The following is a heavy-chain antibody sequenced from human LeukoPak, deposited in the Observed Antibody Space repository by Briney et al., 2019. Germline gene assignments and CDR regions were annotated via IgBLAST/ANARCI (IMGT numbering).Heavy chain of an antibody. CDR2: KHHSGTT. CDR3: ARDVSGSYDF. CDR1: GYSISSGYY. J-gene: IGHJ4*02. D-gene: IGHD1-26*01. V-gene: IGHV4-38-2*02. Sequence: KASETLSLTCAVSGYSISSGYYWGWIRQPPGKGLEWIGCKHHSGTTYNNQSLKSRVTILIDTSTNQFSLKLSSVTAAGTAVYYCARDVSGSYDFWGQGILVTVSS.